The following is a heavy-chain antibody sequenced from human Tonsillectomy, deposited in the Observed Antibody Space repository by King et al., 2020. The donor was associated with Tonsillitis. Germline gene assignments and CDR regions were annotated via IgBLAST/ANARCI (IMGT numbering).Heavy chain of an antibody. V-gene: IGHV1-46*01. CDR3: ARDSNSHSFDY. CDR2: INPSGGSP. D-gene: IGHD2/OR15-2a*01. CDR1: GYTFTSYY. J-gene: IGHJ4*02. Sequence: QLVQSGAEVKKPGASVKVSCKASGYTFTSYYMHWVRQAPGQGLEWMAKINPSGGSPTYAQKFQGRFTMTSDTSTSTVYMELSSLRSEDTAVYYCARDSNSHSFDYWGQGTLVTVSS.